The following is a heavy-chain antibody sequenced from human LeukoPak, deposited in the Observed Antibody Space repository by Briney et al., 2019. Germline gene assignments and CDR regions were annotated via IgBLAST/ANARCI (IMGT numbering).Heavy chain of an antibody. CDR1: GFTFSSYW. CDR3: AKGNIVVVPAAIPDY. Sequence: GGSLRLSCAASGFTFSSYWMSWVRQAPGKGLEWVANIKQDGSEKYYVDSVKGRFTISRDNAKNTLYLQMNSLRAEDTAVYYCAKGNIVVVPAAIPDYWGQGTLVTVSS. CDR2: IKQDGSEK. V-gene: IGHV3-7*03. J-gene: IGHJ4*02. D-gene: IGHD2-2*02.